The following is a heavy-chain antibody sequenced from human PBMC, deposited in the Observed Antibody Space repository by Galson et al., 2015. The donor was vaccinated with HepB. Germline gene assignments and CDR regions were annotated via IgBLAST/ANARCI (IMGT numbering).Heavy chain of an antibody. CDR3: ARVQAVDYGGKPPIDY. J-gene: IGHJ4*02. Sequence: SLRLSCAASGFTFSSYEMNWVRQAPGKGLEWVSYISSSGSTIYYADSVKGRFTISRDNAKNSLYLQMNSLRAEDTAVYYCARVQAVDYGGKPPIDYWGQGTLVTVSS. CDR1: GFTFSSYE. V-gene: IGHV3-48*03. D-gene: IGHD4-23*01. CDR2: ISSSGSTI.